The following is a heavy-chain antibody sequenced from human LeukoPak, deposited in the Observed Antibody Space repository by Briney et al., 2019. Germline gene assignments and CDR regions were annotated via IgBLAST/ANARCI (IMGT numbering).Heavy chain of an antibody. D-gene: IGHD3-16*01. CDR3: AKDKHWLIFSAWFDA. CDR1: GFTFSSYG. Sequence: GGSLRLSCAASGFTFSSYGMHWVRQAPGKGLEWVAVIWYDGSNKYYADSVKGRFTISRDNSKNTLYLQMNSLRDEDKAVYYCAKDKHWLIFSAWFDAWGQGTLVIVSS. V-gene: IGHV3-33*06. CDR2: IWYDGSNK. J-gene: IGHJ5*02.